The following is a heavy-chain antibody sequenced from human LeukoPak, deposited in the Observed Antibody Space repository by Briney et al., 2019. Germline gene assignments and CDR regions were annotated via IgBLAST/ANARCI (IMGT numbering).Heavy chain of an antibody. CDR2: IYYSGST. CDR1: GGSISSSSYY. V-gene: IGHV4-39*01. CDR3: ARCYYDSTGYYYSGHWFDP. J-gene: IGHJ5*02. D-gene: IGHD3-22*01. Sequence: PSETLSLTCTVSGGSISSSSYYWGWIRQPPGKGLEGIGSIYYSGSTYYNPSLKSRVTISVDTPKNQFSLKLSPVTAADTAVYYCARCYYDSTGYYYSGHWFDPWGRGTLVTVSS.